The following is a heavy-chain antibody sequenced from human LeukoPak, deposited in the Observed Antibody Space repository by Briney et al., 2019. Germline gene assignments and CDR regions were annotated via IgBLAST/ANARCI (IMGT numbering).Heavy chain of an antibody. CDR1: GFTFSSYA. CDR3: ARAIRIAVAGGY. Sequence: GGSLRLSCAASGFTFSSYAMSWVRQAPGKGLEWVSAISGSGGSTYYADSVKGRFTISRNNSKNTLYLQMNSLRAEDTAVYYCARAIRIAVAGGYWGQGTLVTVSS. J-gene: IGHJ4*02. CDR2: ISGSGGST. V-gene: IGHV3-23*01. D-gene: IGHD6-19*01.